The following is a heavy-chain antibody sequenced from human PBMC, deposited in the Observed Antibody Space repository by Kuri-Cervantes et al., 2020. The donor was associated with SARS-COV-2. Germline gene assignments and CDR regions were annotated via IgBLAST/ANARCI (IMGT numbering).Heavy chain of an antibody. CDR1: GGSINDYY. Sequence: GSLRLSCTVSGGSINDYYWGWIRQPPGKGLEWIGYFYSTGVTNYDPSLKTRVTMSTDASKNQLSLKLTSVTAADTAVYFLSRDNILFSGSGFDSWGQGALVTVSS. V-gene: IGHV4-59*01. J-gene: IGHJ4*02. D-gene: IGHD1-26*01. CDR2: FYSTGVT. CDR3: SRDNILFSGSGFDS.